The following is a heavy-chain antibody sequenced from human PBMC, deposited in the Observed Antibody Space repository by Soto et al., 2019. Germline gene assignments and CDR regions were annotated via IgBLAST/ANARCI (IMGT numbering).Heavy chain of an antibody. CDR2: TYYRSKWYN. D-gene: IGHD6-19*01. CDR1: GDSVSSNSAA. V-gene: IGHV6-1*01. J-gene: IGHJ6*02. CDR3: AREFSGVLGAVAGGYYYYGMDV. Sequence: SRTLSLPCAISGDSVSSNSAAWNWSRQSPSRGLEWLGRTYYRSKWYNDYEVSVKSRITMKPDTSKNPFSLQLNSVTPEDTAVYYCAREFSGVLGAVAGGYYYYGMDVWGQGTTVTVSS.